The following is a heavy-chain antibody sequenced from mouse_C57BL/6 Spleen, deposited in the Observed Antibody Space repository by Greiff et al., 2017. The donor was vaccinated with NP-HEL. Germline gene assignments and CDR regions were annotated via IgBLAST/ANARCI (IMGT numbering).Heavy chain of an antibody. CDR1: GYAFTNYL. V-gene: IGHV1-54*01. J-gene: IGHJ2*01. Sequence: VQLQQSGAELVRPGTSVKVSCKASGYAFTNYLIEWVKQRPGQGLEWIGVINPGSGGTNYNEKFKGKATLTADKSSSTAYMQLSSLTSEDSAVYFCARPGDYYGSSFWGQGTTLTVSS. CDR3: ARPGDYYGSSF. D-gene: IGHD1-1*01. CDR2: INPGSGGT.